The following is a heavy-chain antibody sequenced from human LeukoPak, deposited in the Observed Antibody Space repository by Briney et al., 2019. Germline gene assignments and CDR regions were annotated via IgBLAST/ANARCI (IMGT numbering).Heavy chain of an antibody. CDR3: ARCTTGRTFGSLREIKRSREIDY. CDR2: IKSKTDGGTI. D-gene: IGHD1-1*01. J-gene: IGHJ4*02. V-gene: IGHV3-15*01. Sequence: GGSLRLSCAASGFTSSNAYMSWVRQAPGKGLEWVGRIKSKTDGGTIHYTAPVKGRFTISRDDSKNTLYLQMNSLRVEDTAVYYCARCTTGRTFGSLREIKRSREIDYWGQGTLVTVSS. CDR1: GFTSSNAY.